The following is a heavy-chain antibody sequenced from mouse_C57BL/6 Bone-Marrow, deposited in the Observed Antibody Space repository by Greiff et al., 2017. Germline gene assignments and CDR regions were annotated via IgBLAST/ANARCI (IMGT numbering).Heavy chain of an antibody. D-gene: IGHD2-3*01. J-gene: IGHJ1*03. CDR2: IYPGSGST. CDR3: ARSMGIYDGYYWYFDV. V-gene: IGHV1-55*01. CDR1: GYTFTSYW. Sequence: QVQLQQPGAELVKPGASVKMSCKASGYTFTSYWITWVKQRPGQGLEWIGDIYPGSGSTNYNEKFKSKATLTVDTSSSTAYMQLSSLTSEDSAVHYCARSMGIYDGYYWYFDVWGTGTTVTVSS.